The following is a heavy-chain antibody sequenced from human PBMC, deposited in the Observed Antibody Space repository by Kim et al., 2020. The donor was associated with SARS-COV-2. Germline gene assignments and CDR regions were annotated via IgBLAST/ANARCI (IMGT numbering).Heavy chain of an antibody. Sequence: ASVKVSCKASGYTFTSYYMHWVRQAPGQGLEWMGIINPSGGSTSYAQKFQGRVTMTRDTSTSTVYMELSSLRSEDTAVYYCARDTAVYYYDSSGYSYSGYYYYYGMDVWGQGTTVTVSS. D-gene: IGHD3-22*01. CDR3: ARDTAVYYYDSSGYSYSGYYYYYGMDV. CDR1: GYTFTSYY. J-gene: IGHJ6*02. CDR2: INPSGGST. V-gene: IGHV1-46*01.